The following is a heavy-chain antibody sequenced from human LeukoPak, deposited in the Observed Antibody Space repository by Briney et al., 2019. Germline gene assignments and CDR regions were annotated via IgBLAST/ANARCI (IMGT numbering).Heavy chain of an antibody. V-gene: IGHV3-30-3*01. J-gene: IGHJ1*01. D-gene: IGHD3-22*01. CDR1: GFTFSSYW. CDR2: ISYDGSNK. Sequence: PGGSLRLSCAASGFTFSSYWMHWVRQAPGKGLEWVAVISYDGSNKYYADSVKGRFTISRDNSKNTLYLQMNSLRAEDTAVYYCARGGGYYDSSGHPTAFQHWGQGTLVTVSS. CDR3: ARGGGYYDSSGHPTAFQH.